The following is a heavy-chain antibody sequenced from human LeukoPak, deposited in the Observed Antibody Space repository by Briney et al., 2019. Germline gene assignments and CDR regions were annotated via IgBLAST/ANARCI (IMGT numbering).Heavy chain of an antibody. Sequence: SVTLSLTCSVSGASISSYYWSWIRQPPGKRLEWIGYIHSSGSTNYSPSLKSRVTISVDTSKNQFSLKLSSLTAADTAVYYCAAQGSSWDAFDIWGRGTMVTVSS. CDR3: AAQGSSWDAFDI. J-gene: IGHJ3*02. D-gene: IGHD6-13*01. CDR1: GASISSYY. V-gene: IGHV4-59*01. CDR2: IHSSGST.